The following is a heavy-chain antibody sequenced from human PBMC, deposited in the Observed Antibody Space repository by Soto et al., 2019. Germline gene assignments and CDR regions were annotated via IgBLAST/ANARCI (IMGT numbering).Heavy chain of an antibody. J-gene: IGHJ5*02. D-gene: IGHD1-1*01. Sequence: ASVKVSCKAAGYTCSSYCSSGVRHPPGKGLEWMGWISAYNGNTNYAQKLQGRVTMTTDTSTSTAYMELRSLRSDDTAVYYCAREAGTDPWFDPWGQGTLVTVSS. CDR2: ISAYNGNT. V-gene: IGHV1-18*04. CDR3: AREAGTDPWFDP. CDR1: GYTCSSYC.